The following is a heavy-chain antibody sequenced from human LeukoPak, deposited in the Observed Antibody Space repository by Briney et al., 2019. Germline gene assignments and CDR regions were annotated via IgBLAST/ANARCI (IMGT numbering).Heavy chain of an antibody. CDR1: GGSISSSSYY. V-gene: IGHV4-61*02. CDR3: ARGTAAAVPWFDP. D-gene: IGHD6-13*01. Sequence: PSETLSLTCTVSGGSISSSSYYWGWIRQPAGKGLEWIGRIYTSGSTNYNPSLKSRVTISVDTSKNQFSLKLSSVTVADTAVYYCARGTAAAVPWFDPWGQGTLVTVSS. CDR2: IYTSGST. J-gene: IGHJ5*02.